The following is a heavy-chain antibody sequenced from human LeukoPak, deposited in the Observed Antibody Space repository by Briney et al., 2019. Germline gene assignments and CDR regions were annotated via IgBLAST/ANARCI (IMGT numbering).Heavy chain of an antibody. V-gene: IGHV4-34*01. CDR2: INHSGST. CDR3: ARRLSYYDSSGYYYYYYYMDV. CDR1: GGSFSGYY. Sequence: SETLSLTCAVYGGSFSGYYWSWIRQPPGKGLEWIGEINHSGSTNYNPSLKSRVTISVDTSKNQFSLKLSSVTAADTAVYYCARRLSYYDSSGYYYYYYYMDVWGKGTTVTISS. J-gene: IGHJ6*03. D-gene: IGHD3-22*01.